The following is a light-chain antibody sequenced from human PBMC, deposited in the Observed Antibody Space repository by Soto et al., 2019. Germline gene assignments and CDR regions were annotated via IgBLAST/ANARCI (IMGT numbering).Light chain of an antibody. CDR3: QQYGSSPPRT. CDR2: GAS. CDR1: QSVSSSY. V-gene: IGKV3-20*01. Sequence: IVLTQSPGTLSFSPGERATLSCRASQSVSSSYLAWYQQKPGQAPRLLIYGASSRATGIPDRFSGSGSGTDFTLTISRLEPEDFAVYYCQQYGSSPPRTFGQGTKVDIK. J-gene: IGKJ1*01.